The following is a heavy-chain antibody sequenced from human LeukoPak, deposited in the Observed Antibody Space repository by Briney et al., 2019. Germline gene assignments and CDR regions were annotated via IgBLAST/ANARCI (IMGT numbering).Heavy chain of an antibody. D-gene: IGHD2-2*01. V-gene: IGHV3-23*01. J-gene: IGHJ4*02. CDR2: FSGSGGTT. Sequence: GGSLSLSCAASGFTFSSFSMNWVRQAPGKGLEWVSVFSGSGGTTYYADSVKGRFTISRDNSKNTLYLQMNSLRAEDTAAYYCAKASSYCSTTSCPGDYWGQGTLVTVSS. CDR1: GFTFSSFS. CDR3: AKASSYCSTTSCPGDY.